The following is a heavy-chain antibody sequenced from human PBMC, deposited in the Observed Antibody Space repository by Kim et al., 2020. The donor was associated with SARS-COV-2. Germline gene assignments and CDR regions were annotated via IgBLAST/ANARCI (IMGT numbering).Heavy chain of an antibody. CDR1: DGSISSNNYY. V-gene: IGHV4-39*01. CDR2: IFYSGST. CDR3: SRQGRGNGYPLAIDY. J-gene: IGHJ4*01. Sequence: SETLSLTCTVSDGSISSNNYYWGWIRQPPGQGLEWIGSIFYSGSTYYNPSLKSRVTISVDTYKNQFSLKMRSVTATDTALYYCSRQGRGNGYPLAIDYWG. D-gene: IGHD3-22*01.